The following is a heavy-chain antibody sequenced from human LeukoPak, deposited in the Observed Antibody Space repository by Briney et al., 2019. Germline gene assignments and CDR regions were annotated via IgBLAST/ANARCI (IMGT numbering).Heavy chain of an antibody. V-gene: IGHV5-51*01. D-gene: IGHD5-24*01. CDR3: ARHRKWLQYNYAFDI. Sequence: GESLKISCKGSGYSFTSYWIGWVRQMPGKGLEWMGIIYPGDSDTRYSPSFQGQVTISADKSISTAYLQWSSLKASDTAMYYCARHRKWLQYNYAFDIWGQGTAVTVSS. CDR1: GYSFTSYW. J-gene: IGHJ3*02. CDR2: IYPGDSDT.